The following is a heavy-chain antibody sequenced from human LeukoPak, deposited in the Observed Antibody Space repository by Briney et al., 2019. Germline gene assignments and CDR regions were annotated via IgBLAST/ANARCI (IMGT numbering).Heavy chain of an antibody. V-gene: IGHV1-2*02. D-gene: IGHD6-13*01. CDR2: INPKSGGA. CDR1: GYTFTGYY. Sequence: ASEKVSCMASGYTFTGYYIHWVRQAPGQGLEWMGWINPKSGGANYAQKFQGRVNMTRDTSISTAYMELSRLRSVDTAVYYCAREDSCSSGNCFDPWGQGTLVTVSS. CDR3: AREDSCSSGNCFDP. J-gene: IGHJ5*02.